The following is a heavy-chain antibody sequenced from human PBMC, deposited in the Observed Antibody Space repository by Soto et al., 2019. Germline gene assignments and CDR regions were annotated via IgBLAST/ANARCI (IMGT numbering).Heavy chain of an antibody. CDR3: ARVGSDSGDYLHY. Sequence: QVQLQQWGAGLLKPSETLSLTCAVYGGSFSGYYWSWIRQPPGKGLEWIGEINHSGSTNYNPSLKSRVTMSVDTSKNQVSLKLSSVTAADTAVYYCARVGSDSGDYLHYWGQGTLVTGSS. V-gene: IGHV4-34*01. J-gene: IGHJ4*02. D-gene: IGHD4-17*01. CDR2: INHSGST. CDR1: GGSFSGYY.